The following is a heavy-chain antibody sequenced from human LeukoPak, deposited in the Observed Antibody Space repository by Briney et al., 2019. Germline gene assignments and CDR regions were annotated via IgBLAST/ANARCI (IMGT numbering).Heavy chain of an antibody. CDR3: ARVIIGGTTSGMDV. V-gene: IGHV4-34*01. Sequence: SETLSLTCALYGESFSGYYWSWIRQPPGKGLEWIGEINHSGSTNYNPSLKSRVTISVDTSKNQFSLKLSSVTAADTAVYYCARVIIGGTTSGMDVWGQGTRSPSP. J-gene: IGHJ6*02. CDR1: GESFSGYY. D-gene: IGHD1-1*01. CDR2: INHSGST.